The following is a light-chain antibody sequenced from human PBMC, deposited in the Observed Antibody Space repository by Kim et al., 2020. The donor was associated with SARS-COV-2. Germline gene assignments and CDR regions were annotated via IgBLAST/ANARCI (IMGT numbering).Light chain of an antibody. V-gene: IGLV3-21*01. CDR2: YDR. CDR3: EVWDTDTVDDV. CDR1: GSGGQG. J-gene: IGLJ1*01. Sequence: AAGQAARSTCGGNGSGGQGVPWCQQQPGQGPGLVIYYDRDRRSGTRERCSVSRAAAAATLTISRGEAGDEAEYYCEVWDTDTVDDVFGTGTKVTVL.